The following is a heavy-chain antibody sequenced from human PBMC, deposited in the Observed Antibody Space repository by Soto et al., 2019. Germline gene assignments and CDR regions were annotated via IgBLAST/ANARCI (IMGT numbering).Heavy chain of an antibody. CDR1: GFTFSSYT. CDR2: ISISSTYR. D-gene: IGHD2-2*01. CDR3: ARDGSGAAANPYFDY. Sequence: PGGSLRLSCAASGFTFSSYTMHWVRQAPGKGLEWVSSISISSTYRYIADSVTGRFTISRDNAQNSLYLQMTSLRAEDTAVYYCARDGSGAAANPYFDYWGQGTLVTVSS. V-gene: IGHV3-21*04. J-gene: IGHJ4*02.